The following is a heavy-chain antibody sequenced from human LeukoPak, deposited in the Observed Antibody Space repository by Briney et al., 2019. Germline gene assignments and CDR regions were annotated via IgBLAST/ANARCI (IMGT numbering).Heavy chain of an antibody. CDR1: GYTFTGYY. Sequence: GASVKVSCKASGYTFTGYYMHWVRQAPGQGLEWMGWINPNSGGTNYAQKFQGRVTMTRDTSISTAYMELSRLRSDDTAVYYCARSTPYYYYYGMDVWGQGTTVTVSS. CDR3: ARSTPYYYYYGMDV. CDR2: INPNSGGT. D-gene: IGHD2-2*01. V-gene: IGHV1-2*02. J-gene: IGHJ6*02.